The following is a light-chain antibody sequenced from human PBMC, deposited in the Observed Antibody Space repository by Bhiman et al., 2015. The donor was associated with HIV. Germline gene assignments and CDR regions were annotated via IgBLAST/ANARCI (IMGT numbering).Light chain of an antibody. Sequence: QTVVTQPPSVSGASGQRVTISCTGSSSNIEAGYDVHWYQQFPGSAPKLLIYNNNNRPSGVPDRFSVSKSGTSASLAITGLQAEDEADYYCQSYDNSLSGYVFGTGTQVTVL. J-gene: IGLJ1*01. CDR2: NNN. CDR3: QSYDNSLSGYV. CDR1: SSNIEAGYD. V-gene: IGLV1-40*01.